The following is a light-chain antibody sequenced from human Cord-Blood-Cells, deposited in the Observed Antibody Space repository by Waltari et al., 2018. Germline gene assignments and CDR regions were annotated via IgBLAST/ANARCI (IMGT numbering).Light chain of an antibody. CDR1: SRDVGCSNK. V-gene: IGLV2-14*01. Sequence: QSALTQPASVSGSPGQSITISCTGNSRDVGCSNKVSWHQPHPGKAPKLMLYYVSNRPSGVSNRFSGSKSGNTASLTISGLQAEDEADYYCSSYTSSSTLVFGTGTKVTVL. CDR3: SSYTSSSTLV. J-gene: IGLJ1*01. CDR2: YVS.